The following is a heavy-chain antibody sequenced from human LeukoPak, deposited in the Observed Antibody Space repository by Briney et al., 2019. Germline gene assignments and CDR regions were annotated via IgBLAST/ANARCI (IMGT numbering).Heavy chain of an antibody. V-gene: IGHV3-64D*09. CDR2: ISNNGDHT. CDR3: VKATVTSSYFDYFDS. D-gene: IGHD4-17*01. Sequence: GGSLRLSCAASGFTFSNYNINWVRQAPGKGLEYVSAISNNGDHTNYADSVKGRFTISRDNSKNTLYLQMSSLRAEDTAVYYCVKATVTSSYFDYFDSWGQGTRVTVSS. CDR1: GFTFSNYN. J-gene: IGHJ4*02.